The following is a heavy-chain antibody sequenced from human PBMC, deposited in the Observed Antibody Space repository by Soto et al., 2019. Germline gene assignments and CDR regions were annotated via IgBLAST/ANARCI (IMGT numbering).Heavy chain of an antibody. CDR2: IYPDDSDI. J-gene: IGHJ6*02. CDR1: GYTFTSYW. Sequence: GESLKISCKASGYTFTSYWIGWVRQLPGKGLEWMGIIYPDDSDIRYSPSFQGQVTISADKSISTAYLQWSSLKASDTAMYYCARRVLDHYGMDVWGQGTTVTVSS. V-gene: IGHV5-51*01. CDR3: ARRVLDHYGMDV.